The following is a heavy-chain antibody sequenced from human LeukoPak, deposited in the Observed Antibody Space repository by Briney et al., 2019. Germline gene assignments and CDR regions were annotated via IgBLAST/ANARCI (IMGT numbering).Heavy chain of an antibody. D-gene: IGHD6-19*01. J-gene: IGHJ4*02. CDR3: ARSELQWLVRGDYYFDY. CDR1: GFTVSSNH. Sequence: GGSLRLSCAASGFTVSSNHMSWVRQAPGKGLEWVSVIYSGGSTDYADSVKGRFTISRDNSKNTLYLQMNSLRAEDTAVYYCARSELQWLVRGDYYFDYWGQGTLVTVSS. V-gene: IGHV3-53*05. CDR2: IYSGGST.